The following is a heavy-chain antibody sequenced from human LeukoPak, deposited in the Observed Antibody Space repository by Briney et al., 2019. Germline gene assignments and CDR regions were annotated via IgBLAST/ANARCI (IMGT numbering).Heavy chain of an antibody. CDR1: GYTFTGYY. CDR2: INPNSGGT. V-gene: IGHV1-2*02. D-gene: IGHD4-11*01. J-gene: IGHJ4*02. CDR3: ASHGSNYPYYFDY. Sequence: ASVKVSCKASGYTFTGYYMHWVRQAPGHGLEWMGWINPNSGGTNYAQKFQGRVTMTRDTSISTAYMELSRLRSDDTAVYYCASHGSNYPYYFDYWGQGTLVTVSS.